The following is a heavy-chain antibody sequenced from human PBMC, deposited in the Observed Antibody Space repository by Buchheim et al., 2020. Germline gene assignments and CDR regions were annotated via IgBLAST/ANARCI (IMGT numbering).Heavy chain of an antibody. Sequence: QVTLKESGPALVKPTQTLTLTCTFSGFSLTTSGMRVSWIRPPPGKALEWLARIDWDDDKFYSTSLNTRLPISKDTSKNQVVLTMTNMDPVDTATYYCARTLELGDFDYWGQGAL. V-gene: IGHV2-70*04. CDR3: ARTLELGDFDY. D-gene: IGHD1-26*01. CDR2: IDWDDDK. J-gene: IGHJ4*02. CDR1: GFSLTTSGMR.